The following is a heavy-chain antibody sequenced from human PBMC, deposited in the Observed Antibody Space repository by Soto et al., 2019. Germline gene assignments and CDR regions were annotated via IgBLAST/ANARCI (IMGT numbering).Heavy chain of an antibody. CDR3: ARLLAAPYPRFDY. V-gene: IGHV5-51*01. CDR2: IYPGDSDT. CDR1: GYTFTNYW. D-gene: IGHD6-13*01. J-gene: IGHJ4*02. Sequence: GESLKISCKGSGYTFTNYWIGWVRQMPGKGLEWMGIIYPGDSDTTYSPSFQGQVTNSADKSISTAYLKWSSLKASDTAMYYCARLLAAPYPRFDYWGQGTLVTVSS.